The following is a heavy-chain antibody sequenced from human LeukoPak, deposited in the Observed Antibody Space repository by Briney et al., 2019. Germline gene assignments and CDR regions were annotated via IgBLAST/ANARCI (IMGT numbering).Heavy chain of an antibody. CDR3: ARQGGIAVAGAFNY. J-gene: IGHJ4*02. CDR1: GYSFTTYW. Sequence: GESLKISCKGSGYSFTTYWLGWVRQMPGKGLEWMGIIHPGDSDTRYSPSFQGQVTISADRSIGTAYLQRSSLKASDTAMYYCARQGGIAVAGAFNYWGQGTLVTVSS. CDR2: IHPGDSDT. D-gene: IGHD6-13*01. V-gene: IGHV5-51*01.